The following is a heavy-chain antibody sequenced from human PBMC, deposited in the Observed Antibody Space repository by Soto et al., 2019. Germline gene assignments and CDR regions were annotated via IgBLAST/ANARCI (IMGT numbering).Heavy chain of an antibody. J-gene: IGHJ2*01. CDR1: GGSISSYY. V-gene: IGHV4-59*08. CDR3: ARHRVSIAVAGNDWYFDL. Sequence: QVQLQESGPGLVKPSETLSLTCTVSGGSISSYYWSWIRQPPGKGLEWIGYIYYSGSTNYNPSLKSRVTISVDTSKNQFSLKLSSVTAADTAVYYCARHRVSIAVAGNDWYFDLWGRGTLVTVSS. D-gene: IGHD6-19*01. CDR2: IYYSGST.